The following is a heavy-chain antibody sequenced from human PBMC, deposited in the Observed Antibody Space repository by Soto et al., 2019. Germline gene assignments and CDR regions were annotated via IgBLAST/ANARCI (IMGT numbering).Heavy chain of an antibody. D-gene: IGHD3-3*01. CDR2: IWYDGSNK. CDR1: GFTFSSYG. CDR3: AGAYYDFWSGPTHWHGMDV. Sequence: QVQLVESGGGVVQPGRSLRLSCAASGFTFSSYGMHWVRQAPGKGLEWVAVIWYDGSNKYYADSVKGRFTISRDNSKNTLYLQMNSLRAEDTAVYYCAGAYYDFWSGPTHWHGMDVWGQGTTVTVSS. J-gene: IGHJ6*02. V-gene: IGHV3-33*01.